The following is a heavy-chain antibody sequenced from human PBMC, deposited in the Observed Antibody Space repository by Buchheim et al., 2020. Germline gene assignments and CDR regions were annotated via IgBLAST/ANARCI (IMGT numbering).Heavy chain of an antibody. CDR2: INGDGGNK. CDR3: ARGGSDNWNVKDY. Sequence: EVQLVESGGGLVQPGGSLRLSCAASGFTFSTYSMHWVRQAPGKGLVWVSRINGDGGNKVYADFVKGRFTISRDTTQNTVYLQMNSLRPEDTAVYYCARGGSDNWNVKDYWGQGTL. CDR1: GFTFSTYS. V-gene: IGHV3-74*01. J-gene: IGHJ4*02. D-gene: IGHD1-20*01.